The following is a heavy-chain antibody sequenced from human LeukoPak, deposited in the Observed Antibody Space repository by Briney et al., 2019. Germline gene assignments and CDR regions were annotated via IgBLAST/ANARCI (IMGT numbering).Heavy chain of an antibody. CDR1: GFTFNNFG. V-gene: IGHV3-30*02. CDR2: IGYEGGHK. CDR3: AKDLHGGYSSDY. J-gene: IGHJ4*02. D-gene: IGHD4-23*01. Sequence: GGSLRLSCAASGFTFNNFGMHWVRQAPGKGLEWVSFIGYEGGHKYYADSVKGRITISKDNSKATLYLQMNSLRPEDTAVYYCAKDLHGGYSSDYWGQGTLVTVFS.